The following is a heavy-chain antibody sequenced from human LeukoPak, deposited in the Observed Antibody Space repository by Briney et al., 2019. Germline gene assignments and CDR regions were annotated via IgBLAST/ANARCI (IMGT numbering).Heavy chain of an antibody. CDR2: ISYDGSNK. D-gene: IGHD3-22*01. J-gene: IGHJ4*02. CDR3: AKERPSSGYFDYFDY. V-gene: IGHV3-30*18. CDR1: GFTFSSYG. Sequence: GGSLRLSCAASGFTFSSYGMHWVRQAPGKGLEWVAVISYDGSNKYYADSAKGRFTISRDNSKNTLYLQMNSLRAEDTAVYYCAKERPSSGYFDYFDYWGQGTLVTVSS.